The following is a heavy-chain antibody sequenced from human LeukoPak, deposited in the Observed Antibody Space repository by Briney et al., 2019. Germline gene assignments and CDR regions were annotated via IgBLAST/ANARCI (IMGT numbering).Heavy chain of an antibody. V-gene: IGHV3-30*18. CDR1: GFTFSSYA. CDR3: AKDSHLYYDFWSGYPYFDY. Sequence: GGSLRLSCAASGFTFSSYAMSWVRQAPGKGLEWVAVISYDGSNKYYADSVKGRFTISRDNSKNTLYLQMNSLKAEDTAVYYCAKDSHLYYDFWSGYPYFDYWGQGTLVTVSS. CDR2: ISYDGSNK. J-gene: IGHJ4*02. D-gene: IGHD3-3*01.